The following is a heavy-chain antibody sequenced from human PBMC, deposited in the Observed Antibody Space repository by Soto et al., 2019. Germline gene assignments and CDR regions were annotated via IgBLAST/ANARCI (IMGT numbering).Heavy chain of an antibody. CDR3: ARALINYDILTGYYGSPGAFDI. J-gene: IGHJ3*02. Sequence: PSETLSLTCTVSGGSISSYYWSWIRQPPGKGLGWIGYIYYSGSTNYNPSLKSRVTISVDTSKNQFSLKLSSVTAADTAVYYCARALINYDILTGYYGSPGAFDIWGQGTMVTVSS. V-gene: IGHV4-59*01. D-gene: IGHD3-9*01. CDR1: GGSISSYY. CDR2: IYYSGST.